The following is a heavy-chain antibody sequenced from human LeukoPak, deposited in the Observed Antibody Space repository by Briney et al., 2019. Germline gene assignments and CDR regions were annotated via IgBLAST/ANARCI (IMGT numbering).Heavy chain of an antibody. CDR2: VNLQGST. CDR1: GGSISNTNW. D-gene: IGHD3-10*01. Sequence: SETLSLTCGVSGGSISNTNWWTWVRQPPGKGLEWIGEVNLQGSTDYNPSLKRRVAISVDKSENHISLKLTSVTAAATAVYYCARGKRTDFQYYESGSYYNAPFDYWGQGTLVTVSS. J-gene: IGHJ4*02. V-gene: IGHV4-4*02. CDR3: ARGKRTDFQYYESGSYYNAPFDY.